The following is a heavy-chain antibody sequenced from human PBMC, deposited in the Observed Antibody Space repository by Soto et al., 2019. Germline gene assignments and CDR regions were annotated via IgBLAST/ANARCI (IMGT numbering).Heavy chain of an antibody. V-gene: IGHV3-30*18. CDR3: AKLDSHYSIDY. CDR1: GFTFSSYG. J-gene: IGHJ4*02. Sequence: QVQLVESGGGVVQPGRSLRLSCAASGFTFSSYGLHWVGRDPGKGLEWGAVISYGGSNKYYADSVKGRFTISRDNSKNTLYLQKNIQREEDTAVYYCAKLDSHYSIDYWGQGTLVTVSS. D-gene: IGHD4-4*01. CDR2: ISYGGSNK.